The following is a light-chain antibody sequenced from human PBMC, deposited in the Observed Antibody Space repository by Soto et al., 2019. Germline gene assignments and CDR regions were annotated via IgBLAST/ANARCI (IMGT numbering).Light chain of an antibody. CDR1: QSVSSSY. J-gene: IGKJ1*01. CDR3: QQYGSSRT. V-gene: IGKV3-20*01. Sequence: EIVLTQSPGTLSLSPGERATLSCRASQSVSSSYLAWYQQKPGQAPRLLMYGASSRAAGIPDRFSGSGSGTDFTLTINKLEPEDFAVYYCQQYGSSRTFGQGTKVGIK. CDR2: GAS.